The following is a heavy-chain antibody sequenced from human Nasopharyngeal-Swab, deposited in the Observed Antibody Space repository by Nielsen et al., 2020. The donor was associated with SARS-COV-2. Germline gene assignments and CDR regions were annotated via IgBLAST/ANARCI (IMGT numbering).Heavy chain of an antibody. CDR1: GGSISSYY. J-gene: IGHJ5*02. CDR2: IYYSGST. CDR3: ARGGWGNWFDP. Sequence: SETLSLTCTVSGGSISSYYWSWIRQPPGKGLEWIGYIYYSGSTNYNPSLKSRVTISVDTSKNQFSLQLSSLTAADTAVYYCARGGWGNWFDPWGQGTLVTVSS. V-gene: IGHV4-59*01. D-gene: IGHD3-16*01.